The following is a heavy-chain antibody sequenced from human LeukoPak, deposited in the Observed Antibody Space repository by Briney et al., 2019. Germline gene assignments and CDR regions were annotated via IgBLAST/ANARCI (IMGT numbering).Heavy chain of an antibody. CDR1: GFTLSFYA. Sequence: GGSLRLSCSGSGFTLSFYAMHWVRQAPGKGLEYVSTISSNGDSTQYADSVKGRFTISRDNSRNTLHLQMSSLRVEDTAVYYCVKDSSSGSYFDYWGQGTLVTVSS. J-gene: IGHJ4*02. V-gene: IGHV3-64D*06. CDR2: ISSNGDST. CDR3: VKDSSSGSYFDY. D-gene: IGHD3-10*01.